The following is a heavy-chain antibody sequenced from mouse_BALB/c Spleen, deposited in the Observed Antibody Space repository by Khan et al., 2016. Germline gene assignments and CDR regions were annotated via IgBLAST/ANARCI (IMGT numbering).Heavy chain of an antibody. Sequence: IQLVQSGAELVKPGASVKLSCTTSGFNIKDTYIHWVKQRPEQGLEWIGRIDPANGNTKYDPNFQGKATITADTSSNTAYLQLSSLISEDTAVYYCARGLRPFYYAMDYWGQGTSVTVSS. CDR1: GFNIKDTY. J-gene: IGHJ4*01. D-gene: IGHD2-4*01. V-gene: IGHV14-3*02. CDR3: ARGLRPFYYAMDY. CDR2: IDPANGNT.